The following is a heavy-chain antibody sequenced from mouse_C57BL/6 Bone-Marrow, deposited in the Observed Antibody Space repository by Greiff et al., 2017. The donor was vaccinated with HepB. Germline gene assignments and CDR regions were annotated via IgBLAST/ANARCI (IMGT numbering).Heavy chain of an antibody. CDR1: GYAFSSSW. J-gene: IGHJ2*01. Sequence: QVQLQQSGPELVKPGASVKISCKASGYAFSSSWMNWVKQRPGKGLEWIGRIYPGDGDTNYNGKFKGKATLTADKSSSTAYMQLSSLTSEDSAVYFCARRYYYGSSYFDYWGQGTTLTVSS. CDR3: ARRYYYGSSYFDY. CDR2: IYPGDGDT. V-gene: IGHV1-82*01. D-gene: IGHD1-1*01.